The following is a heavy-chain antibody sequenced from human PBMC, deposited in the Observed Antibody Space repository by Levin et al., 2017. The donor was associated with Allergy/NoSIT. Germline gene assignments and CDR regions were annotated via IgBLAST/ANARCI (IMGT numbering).Heavy chain of an antibody. Sequence: GGSLRLSCAASGFTFSDYYMSWIRQAPGKGLEWVSYISSSSSYTNYADSVKGRFTISRDNAKNSLYLQMNSLRAEDTAVYYCARVQDYGDPYFDYWGQGTLVTVSS. CDR1: GFTFSDYY. D-gene: IGHD4-17*01. J-gene: IGHJ4*02. V-gene: IGHV3-11*05. CDR3: ARVQDYGDPYFDY. CDR2: ISSSSSYT.